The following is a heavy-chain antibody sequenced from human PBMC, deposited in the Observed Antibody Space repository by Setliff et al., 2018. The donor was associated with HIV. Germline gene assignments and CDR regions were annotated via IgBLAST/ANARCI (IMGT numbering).Heavy chain of an antibody. CDR2: ISPTGNI. CDR3: ARDPNHYVIAAFDI. J-gene: IGHJ3*02. CDR1: GGSISTSSDH. D-gene: IGHD3-16*01. Sequence: SETLSLTCTVSGGSISTSSDHWTWLRQSAGRGLEWIGRISPTGNINSNPFLRSRVTISLDTSKNQVSLNLHSVTAADTAIYYCARDPNHYVIAAFDIWGQGTMFTVSS. V-gene: IGHV4-61*02.